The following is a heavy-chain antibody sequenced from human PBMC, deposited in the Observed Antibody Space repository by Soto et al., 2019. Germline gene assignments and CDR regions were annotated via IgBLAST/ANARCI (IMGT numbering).Heavy chain of an antibody. D-gene: IGHD3-10*01. CDR2: IYSGGST. CDR1: GFTVISNY. Sequence: LRRSCAASGFTVISNYMSWVRQAPGKGLEWVSVIYSGGSTYYADSVKGRFTISRDNSKNTLYLQMNSLRAEDTAVYYCARDRYYGSGSYYSKFNVYYYYGMDVWGQGTTVTVSS. CDR3: ARDRYYGSGSYYSKFNVYYYYGMDV. J-gene: IGHJ6*02. V-gene: IGHV3-53*01.